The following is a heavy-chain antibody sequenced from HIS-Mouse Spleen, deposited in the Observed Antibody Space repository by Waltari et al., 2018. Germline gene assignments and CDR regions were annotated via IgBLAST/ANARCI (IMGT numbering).Heavy chain of an antibody. D-gene: IGHD6-13*01. Sequence: QLQLQESGPGLVKPSETLSLTCTVSGGSISSSSYYWGWIRQPPGKGLEWIGSIYYSVSTHDTPSLKSRVTISVDTSKNQFSLKLSSVTAADTAVYYCAREIPYSSSWYDWYFDLWGRGTLVTVSS. CDR3: AREIPYSSSWYDWYFDL. CDR1: GGSISSSSYY. CDR2: IYYSVST. J-gene: IGHJ2*01. V-gene: IGHV4-39*07.